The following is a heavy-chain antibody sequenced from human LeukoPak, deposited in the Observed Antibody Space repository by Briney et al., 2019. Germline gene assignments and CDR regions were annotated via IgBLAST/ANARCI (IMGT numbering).Heavy chain of an antibody. CDR3: ARDGNHYDSSGLRFDY. CDR1: GFTFSSYG. CDR2: ISYDGSNK. J-gene: IGHJ4*02. D-gene: IGHD3-22*01. V-gene: IGHV3-30*03. Sequence: PGGSLRLSCEASGFTFSSYGMHWVRQAPGKGLEWVAVISYDGSNKYYADSVKGRFTISRDNSKNTLYLQMNSLRAEDTAVYYCARDGNHYDSSGLRFDYWGQGTLVTVSS.